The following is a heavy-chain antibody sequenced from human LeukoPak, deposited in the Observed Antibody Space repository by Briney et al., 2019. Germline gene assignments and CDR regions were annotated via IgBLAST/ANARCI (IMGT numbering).Heavy chain of an antibody. Sequence: SETLSLTCTVSGGSISSYYWSWIRQPPGKGLEWIGYIYYSGSTNYNPSLKSRVTISVDTSKHQFSLKLSSVTAADTAVYYCASRSSGYYYFDAFDIWGQGTMVTVSS. D-gene: IGHD3-22*01. V-gene: IGHV4-59*01. CDR1: GGSISSYY. CDR2: IYYSGST. J-gene: IGHJ3*02. CDR3: ASRSSGYYYFDAFDI.